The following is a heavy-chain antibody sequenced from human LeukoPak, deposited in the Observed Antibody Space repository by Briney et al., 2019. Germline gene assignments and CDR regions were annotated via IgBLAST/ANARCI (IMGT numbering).Heavy chain of an antibody. CDR2: ISWNSGSI. CDR1: GFTFDDYA. J-gene: IGHJ3*02. CDR3: AKEEYAFHAFDI. D-gene: IGHD2/OR15-2a*01. V-gene: IGHV3-9*01. Sequence: GGSLRLSCAASGFTFDDYAMHWVRQAPGKGLEWVSGISWNSGSIGYADSVKGRFTISRDNAKNSLYLRMNSLRAEDTALYYCAKEEYAFHAFDIWGQGTMVTVSS.